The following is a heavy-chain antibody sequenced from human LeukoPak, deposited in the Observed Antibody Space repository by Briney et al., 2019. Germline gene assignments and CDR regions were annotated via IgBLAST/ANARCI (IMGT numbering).Heavy chain of an antibody. V-gene: IGHV3-9*01. CDR2: ISWNSGSI. CDR1: GFTFDDYA. CDR3: AKDSSSWYKEGQIDY. Sequence: GRSLRLSCAASGFTFDDYAMHWVRQAPGKGLEWVSGISWNSGSIGYADSVKGRFTISRDNAKNSLYLQMNSLRAEDTALYYCAKDSSSWYKEGQIDYWGQGTLVTVSS. D-gene: IGHD6-13*01. J-gene: IGHJ4*02.